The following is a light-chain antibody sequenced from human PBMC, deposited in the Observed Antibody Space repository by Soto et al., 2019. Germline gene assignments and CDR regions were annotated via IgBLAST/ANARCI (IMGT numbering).Light chain of an antibody. V-gene: IGKV1-5*03. Sequence: DIQMTQSPSTLSASVGDRVTITCRASQSISSWLAWYQQKPGKAPKLLIYMASSLESGVPSRFSGSGSGTEFTLTISSLQPDDFATYYCRQYNSYPWTFGQGTKVEIK. CDR2: MAS. J-gene: IGKJ1*01. CDR3: RQYNSYPWT. CDR1: QSISSW.